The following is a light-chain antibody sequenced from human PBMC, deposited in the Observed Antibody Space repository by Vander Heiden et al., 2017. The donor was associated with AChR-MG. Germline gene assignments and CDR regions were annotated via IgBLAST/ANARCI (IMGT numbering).Light chain of an antibody. CDR2: SNN. J-gene: IGLJ1*01. Sequence: QSVLPQPPSASGTPGQGVNISCSGSKSNRGSNTVNWYQQLPGTAPKLLIYSNNQRPSGVPDRVSGSKSGTSASLAISGLQSEDEADYYCAAWDDSLNGYVFGTGTKVTVL. V-gene: IGLV1-44*01. CDR3: AAWDDSLNGYV. CDR1: KSNRGSNT.